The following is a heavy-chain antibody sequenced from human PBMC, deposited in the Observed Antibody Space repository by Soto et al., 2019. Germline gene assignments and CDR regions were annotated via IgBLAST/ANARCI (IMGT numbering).Heavy chain of an antibody. D-gene: IGHD3-10*01. CDR3: ARDGGYGSGTYYYAY. Sequence: QVQLQESGPGLVKPSQTLSLTCTVSGGSISSGNYYWTWIRQCPGKGLEWIGNIYYSGNTQSNPSLQSRLTISVDTSKNQFSLKLSSVTAADTAVYYCARDGGYGSGTYYYAYWGQGTLVTVSS. V-gene: IGHV4-31*03. CDR2: IYYSGNT. CDR1: GGSISSGNYY. J-gene: IGHJ4*02.